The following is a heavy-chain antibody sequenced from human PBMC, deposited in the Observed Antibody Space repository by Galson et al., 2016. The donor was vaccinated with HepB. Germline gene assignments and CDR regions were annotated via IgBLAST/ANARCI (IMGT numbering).Heavy chain of an antibody. D-gene: IGHD4-17*01. CDR2: IFPGDSDT. V-gene: IGHV5-51*01. J-gene: IGHJ2*01. CDR3: ASSDHYGQWDFDL. CDR1: GHTFSSYW. Sequence: QSGAEVKKPGDSLKISCKGSGHTFSSYWIAWVRQMPGKGLELMGVIFPGDSDTRYSPSFQGQVTISADKSISTAYLPWSSLKDSDTARYYCASSDHYGQWDFDLWGRGTLVTVSS.